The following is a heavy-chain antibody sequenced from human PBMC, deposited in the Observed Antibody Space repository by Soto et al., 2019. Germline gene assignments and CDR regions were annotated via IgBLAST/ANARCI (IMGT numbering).Heavy chain of an antibody. J-gene: IGHJ5*02. Sequence: ETLSLTCTVSGGSISSYYWSWIRQPPGKGLEWIGYIYYSGSTNYNPSLKSRVTISVDTSKNQFSLKLSSVTAADTAVYYCARGLRGSSSWYDWFDPWGQGTLVTVSS. V-gene: IGHV4-59*12. CDR2: IYYSGST. CDR3: ARGLRGSSSWYDWFDP. D-gene: IGHD6-13*01. CDR1: GGSISSYY.